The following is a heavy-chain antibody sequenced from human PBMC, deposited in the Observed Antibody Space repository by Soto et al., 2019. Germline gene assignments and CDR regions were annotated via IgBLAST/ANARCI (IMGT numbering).Heavy chain of an antibody. CDR2: INPSGGST. V-gene: IGHV1-46*01. Sequence: ASVKVSCKASGYTFTSYYMHWVRQAPGQGLEWMGKINPSGGSTSYAQKFQGRVTMTRDTSTSTIYMELSSLRSEDTAVYYCARDRGEIGYSYGYYYYGMDVWGQGTTVTVSS. CDR1: GYTFTSYY. D-gene: IGHD5-18*01. CDR3: ARDRGEIGYSYGYYYYGMDV. J-gene: IGHJ6*02.